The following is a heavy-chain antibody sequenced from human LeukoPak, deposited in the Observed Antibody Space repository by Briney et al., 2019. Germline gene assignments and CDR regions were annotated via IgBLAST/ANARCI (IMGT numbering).Heavy chain of an antibody. CDR2: INPSGDST. J-gene: IGHJ4*02. CDR3: ARSIVPGIAAAGIADY. Sequence: ALVTVSFKASGYTFTSYYMHWVRQAPGQGLEWMGIINPSGDSTSYAQKLQGRVTMTRDMSTSTVYMELSSLRSEDTAVYYCARSIVPGIAAAGIADYWGQGTLVTVSS. V-gene: IGHV1-46*01. CDR1: GYTFTSYY. D-gene: IGHD6-13*01.